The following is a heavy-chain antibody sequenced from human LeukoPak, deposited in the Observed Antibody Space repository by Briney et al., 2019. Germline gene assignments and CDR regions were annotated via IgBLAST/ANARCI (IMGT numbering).Heavy chain of an antibody. CDR1: GFTFSSYD. V-gene: IGHV3-33*01. J-gene: IGHJ4*02. Sequence: GSLRLSCAASGFTFSSYDMHWVRQAPGKGLEWVAVIWYDGSNKYYADSVKGRFTISRDNSKNTLYLQMNSLRAEDTAVYYCARANGVAVAGSFDYWGQGTLVTVSS. CDR2: IWYDGSNK. CDR3: ARANGVAVAGSFDY. D-gene: IGHD6-19*01.